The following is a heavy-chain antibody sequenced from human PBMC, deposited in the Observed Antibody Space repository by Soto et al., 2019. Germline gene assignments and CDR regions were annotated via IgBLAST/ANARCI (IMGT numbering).Heavy chain of an antibody. D-gene: IGHD4-17*01. V-gene: IGHV3-48*02. CDR3: ARDRGGNDNGDYFDY. Sequence: GGSLRLSCAASGFTFSNYNMNWVRQAPGKGLEWISYISRRDSTVNYLDSVKGRFTISRDNAKNSLYLQMNSLRDEDTAVYYCARDRGGNDNGDYFDYWGQGTLVTVSS. CDR1: GFTFSNYN. CDR2: ISRRDSTV. J-gene: IGHJ4*02.